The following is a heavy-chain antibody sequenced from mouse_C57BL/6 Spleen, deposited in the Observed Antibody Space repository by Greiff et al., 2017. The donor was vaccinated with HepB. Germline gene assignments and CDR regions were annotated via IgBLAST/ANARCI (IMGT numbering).Heavy chain of an antibody. D-gene: IGHD1-1*01. Sequence: QVQLQQSGAELVKPGASVKLSCKASGYTFTSYWMHWVKQRPGQGLEWIGMIHPNSGSTNYNEKFKSKATLTVDKSSSTAYMQLSSLTSEDSAVYYCAIITTVVATDYWGQGTTLTVSS. CDR2: IHPNSGST. CDR1: GYTFTSYW. CDR3: AIITTVVATDY. J-gene: IGHJ2*01. V-gene: IGHV1-64*01.